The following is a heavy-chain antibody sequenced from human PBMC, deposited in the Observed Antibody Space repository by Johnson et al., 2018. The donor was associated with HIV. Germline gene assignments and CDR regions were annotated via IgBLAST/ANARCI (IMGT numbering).Heavy chain of an antibody. CDR2: IKQDGSEK. V-gene: IGHV3-7*02. Sequence: VQLVESGGGLVKPGGSLRLSCAASGFTFSNAWMSWVRQAPGKGLEWVANIKQDGSEKYYVDSVKGRFIISRDNAKNSLYLQMNSLRAEDTAVYYCASWNYFDAFDIWGQGTMVTVSS. J-gene: IGHJ3*02. CDR1: GFTFSNAW. D-gene: IGHD1-7*01. CDR3: ASWNYFDAFDI.